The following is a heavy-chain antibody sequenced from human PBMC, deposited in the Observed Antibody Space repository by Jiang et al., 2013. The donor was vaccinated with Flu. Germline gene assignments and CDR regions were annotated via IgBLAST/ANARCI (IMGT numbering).Heavy chain of an antibody. V-gene: IGHV4-59*08. Sequence: LLKPSETLSLTCTVSGGSFSGFYWVWIRQPLGKGLEWIGFIYYTGATKYSPSLKSRVTISLDTSKSQFSLQLSSVTAADTAVYYCARRLGPGGSGMDVWGQGTTVTVSS. D-gene: IGHD3-16*01. CDR3: ARRLGPGGSGMDV. J-gene: IGHJ6*02. CDR1: GGSFSGFY. CDR2: IYYTGAT.